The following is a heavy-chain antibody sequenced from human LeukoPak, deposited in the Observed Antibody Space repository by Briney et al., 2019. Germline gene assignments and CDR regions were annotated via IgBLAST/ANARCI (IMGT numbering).Heavy chain of an antibody. V-gene: IGHV4-61*08. J-gene: IGHJ6*02. CDR2: IYYSGST. D-gene: IGHD1-26*01. Sequence: PSQTLSLTCTVSGGSISSGGYYWSWIRQHPGKGLEWIGYIYYSGSTNYNPSLKSRVTISVDTSKNQFSLKLSSVTAADTAVYYCARDRLIVVRNYYYYYGMDVWGQGTTVTVSS. CDR1: GGSISSGGYY. CDR3: ARDRLIVVRNYYYYYGMDV.